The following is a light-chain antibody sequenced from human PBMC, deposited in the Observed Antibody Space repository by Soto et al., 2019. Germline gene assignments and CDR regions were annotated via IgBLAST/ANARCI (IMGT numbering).Light chain of an antibody. Sequence: EIVLTQSPATLSLSPGERATLSCRASQSVSSYLAWYQHKPGQAPRLLIYDASNRATGIPARFSGSGSGTDLTLTISSLEPEDFAVYYCQQRSNLVTFGQGTRLEIK. J-gene: IGKJ5*01. CDR2: DAS. CDR3: QQRSNLVT. CDR1: QSVSSY. V-gene: IGKV3-11*01.